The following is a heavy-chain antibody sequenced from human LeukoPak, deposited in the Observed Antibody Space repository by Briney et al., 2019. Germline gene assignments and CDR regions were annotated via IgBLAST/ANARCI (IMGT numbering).Heavy chain of an antibody. Sequence: SETLSLTCTVSGGSISSGGYYWSWIRQPPGKGLEWIGYIYHSGSTYYNPSLRSRVTISVDRSKNQFSLKLSSVTAADTAVYYCARSTIRFFNYWGQGTLVTVSS. CDR3: ARSTIRFFNY. CDR1: GGSISSGGYY. J-gene: IGHJ4*02. V-gene: IGHV4-30-2*01. D-gene: IGHD3-3*01. CDR2: IYHSGST.